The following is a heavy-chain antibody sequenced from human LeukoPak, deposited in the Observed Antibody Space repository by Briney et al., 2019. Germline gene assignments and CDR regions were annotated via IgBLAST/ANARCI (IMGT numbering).Heavy chain of an antibody. J-gene: IGHJ4*02. Sequence: SETLSLTCTVSGGSISSYYWSWIRQPPGKGLEWIGYIYYSGSTNYNPSLKSRVTISVDTSKNQFSLKLSSVPAADTAVYYCARHERVIYYFDYWGQGTLVTVSS. CDR2: IYYSGST. CDR1: GGSISSYY. V-gene: IGHV4-59*08. CDR3: ARHERVIYYFDY. D-gene: IGHD3-16*02.